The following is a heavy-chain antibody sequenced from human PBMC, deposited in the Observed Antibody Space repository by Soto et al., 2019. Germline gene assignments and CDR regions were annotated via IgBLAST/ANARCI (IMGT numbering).Heavy chain of an antibody. D-gene: IGHD6-13*01. V-gene: IGHV1-69*06. CDR3: ARGAIAARPHYNYYYGMDV. Sequence: GASVKVSCKASGGTFSSYAISWVRQAPGQGLEWMGGIIPIFGTANYAQKFQGRVTITADKSTSTAYMELSSLRSEDTAVYYCARGAIAARPHYNYYYGMDVWGQGTTVTVSS. CDR2: IIPIFGTA. CDR1: GGTFSSYA. J-gene: IGHJ6*02.